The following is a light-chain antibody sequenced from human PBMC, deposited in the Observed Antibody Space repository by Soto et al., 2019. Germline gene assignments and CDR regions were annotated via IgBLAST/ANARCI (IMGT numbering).Light chain of an antibody. J-gene: IGKJ3*01. CDR2: AAS. CDR1: QGIRNY. Sequence: DNQMTQSPPSLSASVGDRVTITCRASQGIRNYVAWYQQIPGKAPTLLIYAASTLQSGVPSRFSGSGSGTDFTLTINGLQPEDVATYSCQKYSSVPVFGPGTKVEIK. CDR3: QKYSSVPV. V-gene: IGKV1-27*01.